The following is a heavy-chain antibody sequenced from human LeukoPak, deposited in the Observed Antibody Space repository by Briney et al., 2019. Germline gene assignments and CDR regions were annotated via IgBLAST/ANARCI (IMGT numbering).Heavy chain of an antibody. D-gene: IGHD5-24*01. CDR3: AKLLRDVTIYDF. CDR1: GFTFSSYW. CDR2: INSDGSST. V-gene: IGHV3-74*01. Sequence: GGSLRLSCAASGFTFSSYWMHWVRQAPGKGLVWVSRINSDGSSTSYADSVKGRFTISRDNAKNSLFLQMNSLRAEDTAFYYCAKLLRDVTIYDFWGHGALVTVSS. J-gene: IGHJ4*01.